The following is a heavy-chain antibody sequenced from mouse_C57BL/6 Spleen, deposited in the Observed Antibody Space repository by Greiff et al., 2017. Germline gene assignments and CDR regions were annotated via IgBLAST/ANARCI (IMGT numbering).Heavy chain of an antibody. CDR2: IDPENGDT. CDR3: SSFDY. J-gene: IGHJ2*01. CDR1: GFNIKDDY. Sequence: EVKLVESGAELVRPGASVKLSCTASGFNIKDDYMHWVKQRPEQGLEWIGWIDPENGDTEYASKFQGKATITADTTSNTAYLQLSSLTSEDTAVYYCSSFDYWGQGTTLTVSS. V-gene: IGHV14-4*01.